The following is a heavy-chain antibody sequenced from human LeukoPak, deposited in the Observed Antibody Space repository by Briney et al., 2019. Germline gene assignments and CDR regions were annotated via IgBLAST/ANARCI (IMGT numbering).Heavy chain of an antibody. J-gene: IGHJ3*02. V-gene: IGHV4-39*01. CDR3: ARHFDNGDYKKTFDI. CDR2: IHYTGRA. CDR1: GDSISSTTYY. D-gene: IGHD4-17*01. Sequence: PSETLSLTCSVFGDSISSTTYYWVWIRQPPGKGLECIASIHYTGRAYYNPSLNSRATISADTSQNHFSLKLSSVTAADTAVYYCARHFDNGDYKKTFDIWGQGTMVTVSS.